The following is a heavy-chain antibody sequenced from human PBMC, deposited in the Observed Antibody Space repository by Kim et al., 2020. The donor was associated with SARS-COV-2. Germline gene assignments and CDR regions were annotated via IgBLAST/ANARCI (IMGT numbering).Heavy chain of an antibody. J-gene: IGHJ3*02. D-gene: IGHD3-9*01. CDR3: ARAHDIVTAYTDAFDI. V-gene: IGHV3-53*01. Sequence: DSVKGRFTICRDNSKSTLYLQMNSRRAEDTAVYYCARAHDIVTAYTDAFDIWGQGTMVTVSS.